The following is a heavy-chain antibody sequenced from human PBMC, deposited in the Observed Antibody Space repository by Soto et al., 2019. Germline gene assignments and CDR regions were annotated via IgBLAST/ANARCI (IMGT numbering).Heavy chain of an antibody. CDR2: INHSGST. Sequence: QVQLQQWGAGLLKPSETLSLTCAVYGGSLSGYYGNWIRQSPGKGLEWIGEINHSGSTNYNPSLTSRVTISIDTSKTQFSLKLSSVTAADTPVYYCARTSNLDVWGQGTTVIVSS. V-gene: IGHV4-34*01. D-gene: IGHD4-4*01. CDR3: ARTSNLDV. CDR1: GGSLSGYY. J-gene: IGHJ6*02.